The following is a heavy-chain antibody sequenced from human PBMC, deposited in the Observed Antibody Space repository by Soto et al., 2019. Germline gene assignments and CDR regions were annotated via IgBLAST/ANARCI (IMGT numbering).Heavy chain of an antibody. V-gene: IGHV3-23*01. CDR2: ISGSGDST. CDR3: ARARSSGWSFDY. CDR1: GFTFSTYA. J-gene: IGHJ4*02. D-gene: IGHD6-19*01. Sequence: EVQLLESGGGLVQPGGSLRLSCAASGFTFSTYAMNWVRQAPGKGLEWVSGISGSGDSTYYADSVKGRFTVSRDNSKNTVYLQLSSLRAEDTAVFYCARARSSGWSFDYWGQGTLVTVSS.